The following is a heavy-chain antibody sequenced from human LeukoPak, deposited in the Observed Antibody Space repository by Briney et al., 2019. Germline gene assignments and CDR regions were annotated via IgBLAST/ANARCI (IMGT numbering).Heavy chain of an antibody. CDR1: GFTFSSYG. J-gene: IGHJ4*02. CDR2: ISYDGSNK. D-gene: IGHD4-17*01. V-gene: IGHV3-30*18. Sequence: GGSLRLSCAASGFTFSSYGMHWVRQAPGKGLVWVALISYDGSNKYYADSVKGRFTISRDKSKNTLDLQMHSLRAEDTAVYYCAKVQSPMTTETLDYWGQGTLVTVSS. CDR3: AKVQSPMTTETLDY.